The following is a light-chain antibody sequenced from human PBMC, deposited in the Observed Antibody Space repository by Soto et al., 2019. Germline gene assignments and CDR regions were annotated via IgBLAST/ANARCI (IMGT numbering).Light chain of an antibody. V-gene: IGKV1-6*01. J-gene: IGKJ1*01. CDR3: LQHYNFSWT. CDR1: QDIRND. Sequence: ASQMTQSPSSLSASVGDRVTITCRASQDIRNDLAWYQQKPWKAPNLLIFAAVNLQSGVRSRFRGGGSGTHFTLTISSLQPEDFATYYCLQHYNFSWTFGQGTTVDIK. CDR2: AAV.